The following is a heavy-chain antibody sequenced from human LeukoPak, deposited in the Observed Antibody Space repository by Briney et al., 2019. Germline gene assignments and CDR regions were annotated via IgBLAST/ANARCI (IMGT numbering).Heavy chain of an antibody. CDR3: TRGYSSGYYSWFDR. V-gene: IGHV3-49*03. J-gene: IGHJ5*02. CDR1: GFTFGDYA. Sequence: GGSLRLSCTASGFTFGDYAMSWFRQAPGKGLEWVGFIRSKAYGGTTEYAASVKGRFTISRDDSKSIAYLQMNSLKTEDTAAYYCTRGYSSGYYSWFDRWGQGTLVTVSS. CDR2: IRSKAYGGTT. D-gene: IGHD3-22*01.